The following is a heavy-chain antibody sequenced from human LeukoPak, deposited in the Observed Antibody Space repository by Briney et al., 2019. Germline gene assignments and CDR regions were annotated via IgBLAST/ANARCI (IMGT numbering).Heavy chain of an antibody. CDR3: ARDVIAVADYGMDV. Sequence: GGSLRLSCAASGFTFSSYNMNWVRQAPGKGLEWVSRINSDGSSTRYADSVKGRFTISRDNAKNTLYLQMNSLRVEDTAVYYCARDVIAVADYGMDVWGQGTTVTVSS. CDR1: GFTFSSYN. D-gene: IGHD6-19*01. CDR2: INSDGSST. J-gene: IGHJ6*02. V-gene: IGHV3-74*01.